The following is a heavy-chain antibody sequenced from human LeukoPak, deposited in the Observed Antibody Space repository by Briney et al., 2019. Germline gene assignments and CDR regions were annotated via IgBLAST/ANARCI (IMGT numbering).Heavy chain of an antibody. J-gene: IGHJ6*02. CDR1: GYTFTSYA. D-gene: IGHD4-23*01. Sequence: ASVKVSCKASGYTFTSYAMHWVRQAPGQRLEWMGWINAGNGNTKYSQKFQGRVTITRDTSASTVYMELSSLRSEDTAVYYCARSRGNSLGMDVWGQGTTVTVSS. V-gene: IGHV1-3*01. CDR2: INAGNGNT. CDR3: ARSRGNSLGMDV.